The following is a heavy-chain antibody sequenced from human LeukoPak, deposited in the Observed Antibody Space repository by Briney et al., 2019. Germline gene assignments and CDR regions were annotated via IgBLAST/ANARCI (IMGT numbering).Heavy chain of an antibody. Sequence: PSETLSLTCTVSGGSISSSSYYWGWIRQPPGKGLEWIGEIYHSGSTNYNPSLKSRVTISVDTSKNQFSLKLSSVTAADTAVYYCARAAGYYYDSSWTYNWFDPWGQRTLVTVSS. CDR2: IYHSGST. CDR3: ARAAGYYYDSSWTYNWFDP. J-gene: IGHJ5*02. V-gene: IGHV4-39*07. D-gene: IGHD3-22*01. CDR1: GGSISSSSYY.